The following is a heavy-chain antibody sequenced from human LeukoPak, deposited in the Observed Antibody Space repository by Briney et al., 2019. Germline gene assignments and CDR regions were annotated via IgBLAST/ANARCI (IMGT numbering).Heavy chain of an antibody. CDR3: ARATQVVTPNYFDY. J-gene: IGHJ4*02. D-gene: IGHD4-23*01. CDR2: IYYSGST. V-gene: IGHV4-31*03. CDR1: GGSISSGGYY. Sequence: KPSQTLSLTYTVSGGSISSGGYYWSWIRQHPGKGLEWIGYIYYSGSTYYNPSLKSRVTISVDTSKNQFSLKLSSVTAADTAVYYCARATQVVTPNYFDYWGQGTLVTVSS.